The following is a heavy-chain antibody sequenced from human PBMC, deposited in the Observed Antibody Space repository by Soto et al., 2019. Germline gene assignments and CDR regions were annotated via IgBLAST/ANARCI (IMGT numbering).Heavy chain of an antibody. V-gene: IGHV1-58*02. Sequence: QMQVVQSGPEVKKPGTSVKVSCKASGFTFSSSAMQWVRQARGQRLEWIGWIVVGSGHTNYAQKFQERVIITRDMSTSTAYMELSSLRSEDTAVYYCAAALYCSNGVCSHDHWGQGTLVTVSS. CDR3: AAALYCSNGVCSHDH. D-gene: IGHD2-8*01. CDR1: GFTFSSSA. CDR2: IVVGSGHT. J-gene: IGHJ4*02.